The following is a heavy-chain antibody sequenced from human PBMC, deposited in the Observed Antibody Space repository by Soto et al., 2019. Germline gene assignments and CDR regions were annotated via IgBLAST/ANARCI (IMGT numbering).Heavy chain of an antibody. CDR3: ARARYCSSTSCYDAFDI. V-gene: IGHV3-33*01. CDR2: IWYDGSNK. CDR1: GFTFSSYG. J-gene: IGHJ3*02. D-gene: IGHD2-2*01. Sequence: GGSLRLSCAASGFTFSSYGMHWVRQAPGKGLEWVAVIWYDGSNKYYADSAKGRFTISRDNSKNTLYLQMNSLRAEDTAVYYCARARYCSSTSCYDAFDIWGQGTMVTVSS.